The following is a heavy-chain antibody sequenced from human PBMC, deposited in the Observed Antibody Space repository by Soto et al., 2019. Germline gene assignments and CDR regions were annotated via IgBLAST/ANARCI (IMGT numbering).Heavy chain of an antibody. CDR3: ARRYGPGFDY. J-gene: IGHJ4*02. CDR2: IYHSGST. Sequence: SETLSLTCAVSGGSISSGGYSWSWIRQPPGKGLEWIGYIYHSGSTYYNPSLKSRVTISVDTSENQFSLKLSSVTAADTAVYYCARRYGPGFDYWGQGTLVTVSS. CDR1: GGSISSGGYS. V-gene: IGHV4-30-2*01. D-gene: IGHD4-17*01.